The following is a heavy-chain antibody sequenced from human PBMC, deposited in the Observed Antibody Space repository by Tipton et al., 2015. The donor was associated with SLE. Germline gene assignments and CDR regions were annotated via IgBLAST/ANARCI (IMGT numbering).Heavy chain of an antibody. CDR2: IYYSGST. Sequence: GLVKPSETLSLTCTVSGGSISSSSYYWGWIRQPPGKGLEWIGSIYYSGSTYYNPSLKSRVTISVDTSKNQFSPNLGSVTAADTAVYYCARGGEAVAGTSYFQHWGQGTLVTVSS. V-gene: IGHV4-39*07. J-gene: IGHJ1*01. CDR3: ARGGEAVAGTSYFQH. D-gene: IGHD6-19*01. CDR1: GGSISSSSYY.